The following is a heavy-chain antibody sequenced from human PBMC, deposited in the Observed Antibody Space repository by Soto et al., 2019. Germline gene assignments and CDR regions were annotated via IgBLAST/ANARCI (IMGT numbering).Heavy chain of an antibody. CDR1: RYSFNSYL. CDR2: IDPSDSYT. J-gene: IGHJ3*01. D-gene: IGHD5-18*01. V-gene: IGHV5-10-1*01. Sequence: ESLTISCKGSRYSFNSYLQSWVRQMPGKGLEWMGRIDPSDSYTNYSPSFQGHVTISADKSISTAYLQWSSLKASDTAMYYCSILYGYGDGRGAHHFWGQGAIVT. CDR3: SILYGYGDGRGAHHF.